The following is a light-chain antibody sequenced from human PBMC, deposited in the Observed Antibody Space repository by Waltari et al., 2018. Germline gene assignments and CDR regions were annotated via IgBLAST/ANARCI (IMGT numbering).Light chain of an antibody. CDR1: SSDVGGYNY. CDR3: LSYTSSSTYV. J-gene: IGLJ1*01. CDR2: EVS. Sequence: QSALTQPASVSGSPGQSITFSCTGTSSDVGGYNYVSWYQQHPGKVPKLMIYEVSKRPSGVSNRFSGSKSGNTAALTISGLQAEDEADYYCLSYTSSSTYVFGTGTKVTVL. V-gene: IGLV2-14*01.